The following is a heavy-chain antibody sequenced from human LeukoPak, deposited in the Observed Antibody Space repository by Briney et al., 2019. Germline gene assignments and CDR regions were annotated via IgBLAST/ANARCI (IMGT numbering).Heavy chain of an antibody. CDR3: AKGPTQWELLPPFDY. Sequence: GGSLRLSCAASGFTFSSYAMSWVRQAPGKGLEWVSAISGSGGSTYYADSVKGRFTISRDNSKNTLYLQMNSLRAEDTAVYYCAKGPTQWELLPPFDYWGQGTLVTVSS. CDR1: GFTFSSYA. CDR2: ISGSGGST. J-gene: IGHJ4*02. D-gene: IGHD1-26*01. V-gene: IGHV3-23*01.